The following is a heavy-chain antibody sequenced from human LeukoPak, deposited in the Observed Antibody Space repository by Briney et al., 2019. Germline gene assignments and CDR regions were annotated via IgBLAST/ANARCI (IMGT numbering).Heavy chain of an antibody. CDR3: ARDRSYGAFAS. J-gene: IGHJ4*02. CDR2: ISGSSTYT. CDR1: GFSLSDYY. Sequence: GGSLRLSCAASGFSLSDYYMTWIRQAAGKGLEWVSYISGSSTYTNYADSVKGRFTISRDNARNSLYLQMDSLRAEDTAVYFCARDRSYGAFASWGQGTLATISS. D-gene: IGHD1-26*01. V-gene: IGHV3-11*05.